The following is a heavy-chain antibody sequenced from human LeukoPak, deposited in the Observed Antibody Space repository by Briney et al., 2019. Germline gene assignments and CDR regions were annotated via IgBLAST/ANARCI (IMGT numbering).Heavy chain of an antibody. Sequence: SETLSLTCAVYGGSFSGYYWSWIRQPPGKGLEWIGEINHSGSTNYNPSLKSRFTISVDTSKNQSSLKVNSVTAADTAVYYCARGGYYFAYWGQGTLVTVSS. CDR1: GGSFSGYY. CDR3: ARGGYYFAY. J-gene: IGHJ4*02. D-gene: IGHD3-22*01. CDR2: INHSGST. V-gene: IGHV4-34*01.